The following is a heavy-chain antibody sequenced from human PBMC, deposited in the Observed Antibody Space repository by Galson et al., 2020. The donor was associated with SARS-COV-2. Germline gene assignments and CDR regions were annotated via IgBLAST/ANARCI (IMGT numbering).Heavy chain of an antibody. V-gene: IGHV3-21*01. CDR3: AGHSGYDPNYYYYYGMDV. D-gene: IGHD5-12*01. CDR2: ISSSSSYI. CDR1: GFTFSSYS. J-gene: IGHJ6*02. Sequence: TGGSLRLSCAASGFTFSSYSMNWVRQAPGTGLEWVSSISSSSSYIYYADSVKGRFTISRDNAKNSLYLQMNSLRAEDTAVYYCAGHSGYDPNYYYYYGMDVWGQGTTVTVSS.